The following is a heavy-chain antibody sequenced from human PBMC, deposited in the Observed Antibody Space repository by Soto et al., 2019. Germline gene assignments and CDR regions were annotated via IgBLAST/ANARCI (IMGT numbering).Heavy chain of an antibody. Sequence: PSETLSLTCTVSGGSISSYYWSWIRQPAGKGLEWIGRIYTSGSTNYNPSLKSRVTMSVDTSKNQFSLKLSSVTAADTAVYYCALVGLPESSGYYYYGMDVWGQGTTVTVSS. J-gene: IGHJ6*02. V-gene: IGHV4-4*07. D-gene: IGHD3-22*01. CDR3: ALVGLPESSGYYYYGMDV. CDR2: IYTSGST. CDR1: GGSISSYY.